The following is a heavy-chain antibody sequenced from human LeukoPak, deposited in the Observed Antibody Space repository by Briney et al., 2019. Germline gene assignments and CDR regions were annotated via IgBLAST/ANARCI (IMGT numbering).Heavy chain of an antibody. V-gene: IGHV3-23*01. CDR1: GGSFSGYY. CDR3: AKLSVWDGSGSYDY. Sequence: ETLSLTCAVYGGSFSGYYWSWVRQAPGKGLEWVSAISGGGGTTYYADSVKGRFTISRDSSKNTLYLQMNSLRAEDTAIYYCAKLSVWDGSGSYDYWGQGTLVTVSS. J-gene: IGHJ4*02. CDR2: ISGGGGTT. D-gene: IGHD3-10*01.